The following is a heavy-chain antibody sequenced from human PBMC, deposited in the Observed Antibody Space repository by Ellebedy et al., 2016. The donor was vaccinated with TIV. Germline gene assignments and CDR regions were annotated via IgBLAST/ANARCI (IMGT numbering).Heavy chain of an antibody. CDR1: GFTFSNAW. CDR2: IKSKTDGGTT. V-gene: IGHV3-15*01. D-gene: IGHD3-3*01. J-gene: IGHJ4*02. Sequence: GESLKISCAASGFTFSNAWMSWVRQAPGKGLEWVGRIKSKTDGGTTDYAAPVKGRFTISRDDSKNTLYLQMNSLKTEDTAVYYCTTSLLEWTDLDYWGQGTLVTVSS. CDR3: TTSLLEWTDLDY.